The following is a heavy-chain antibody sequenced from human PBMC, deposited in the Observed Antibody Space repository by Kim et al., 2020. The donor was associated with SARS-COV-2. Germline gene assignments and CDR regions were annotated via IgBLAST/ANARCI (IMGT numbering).Heavy chain of an antibody. D-gene: IGHD6-13*01. CDR3: GAAAGTDYFDY. Sequence: TEKPTSVKGRFTISRDDSKSITYLQMKSLKTEDTAVYYFGAAAGTDYFDYWGQGTLVTVSS. J-gene: IGHJ4*02. CDR2: T. V-gene: IGHV3-49*02.